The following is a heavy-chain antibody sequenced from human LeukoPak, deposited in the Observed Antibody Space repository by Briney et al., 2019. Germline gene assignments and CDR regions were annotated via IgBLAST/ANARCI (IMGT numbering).Heavy chain of an antibody. J-gene: IGHJ2*01. CDR1: GYTFSIYG. CDR3: VRGLTTVATWLYL. CDR2: ISPNSGDT. V-gene: IGHV1-2*02. Sequence: ASVKVSCKASGYTFSIYGVTWVRQAPGQGLEWMGWISPNSGDTKYAQKFQGRVTMTRDTSISTAYMEVSRLRSDDTAVYYCVRGLTTVATWLYLWGRGTLVTVPS. D-gene: IGHD4-17*01.